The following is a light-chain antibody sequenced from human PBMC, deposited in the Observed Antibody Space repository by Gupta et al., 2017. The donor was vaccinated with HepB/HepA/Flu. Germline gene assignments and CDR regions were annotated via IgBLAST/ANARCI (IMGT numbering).Light chain of an antibody. CDR3: QQSYSPPPYT. CDR2: SAS. V-gene: IGKV1-39*01. J-gene: IGKJ2*01. CDR1: QSITNY. Sequence: DIQLTQSPSSLSASVGDRVIITCRASQSITNYLNWYQQKPGKAPKLLIYSASSLQSGVPSRFSGSVSGTDFTLTITNLQPEDFATYYCQQSYSPPPYTFGQGTQLQIK.